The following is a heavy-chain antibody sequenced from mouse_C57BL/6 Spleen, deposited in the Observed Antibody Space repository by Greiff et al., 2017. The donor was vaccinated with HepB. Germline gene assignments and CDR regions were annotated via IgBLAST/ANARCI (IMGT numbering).Heavy chain of an antibody. Sequence: QVQLKQSGPELVKPGASVKISCKASGYAFSSSWMNWVKQRPGKGLEWIGRIYPGDGDTNYNGKFKGKATLTADKSSSTAYMQLSSLTSEDSAVYFCARSGYGNPDYWGQGITLTVSS. V-gene: IGHV1-82*01. D-gene: IGHD2-10*02. J-gene: IGHJ2*01. CDR3: ARSGYGNPDY. CDR1: GYAFSSSW. CDR2: IYPGDGDT.